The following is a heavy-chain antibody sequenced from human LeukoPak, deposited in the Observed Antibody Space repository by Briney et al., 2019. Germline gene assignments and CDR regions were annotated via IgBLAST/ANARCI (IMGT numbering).Heavy chain of an antibody. J-gene: IGHJ6*02. CDR1: GYTFSSYA. CDR2: IAYDGDNK. V-gene: IGHV3-30*01. Sequence: GGSLRLSCAASGYTFSSYAMYWVRQAPGKGLEWVAVIAYDGDNKFYADSVKGRFTISRDNSKDTMYLQMNNLRAEDTAVYYCARVGVFITMVRGVTTPPYGMDVWGQGTTVTVSS. D-gene: IGHD3-10*01. CDR3: ARVGVFITMVRGVTTPPYGMDV.